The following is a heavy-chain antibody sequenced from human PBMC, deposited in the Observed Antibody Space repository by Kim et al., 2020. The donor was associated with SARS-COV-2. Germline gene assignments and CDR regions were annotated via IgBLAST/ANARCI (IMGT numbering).Heavy chain of an antibody. V-gene: IGHV3-74*01. CDR1: GFTFSSYW. J-gene: IGHJ4*02. CDR3: ARVGATLYHPLDY. CDR2: INSDGSST. Sequence: GGSLRLSCAASGFTFSSYWMHWVRQAPGKGLVWVSRINSDGSSTNYADSVKGRFTISRDNAKNTLYLQMNSLRAEDTAVYYCARVGATLYHPLDYWGQGTLVTVSS. D-gene: IGHD1-26*01.